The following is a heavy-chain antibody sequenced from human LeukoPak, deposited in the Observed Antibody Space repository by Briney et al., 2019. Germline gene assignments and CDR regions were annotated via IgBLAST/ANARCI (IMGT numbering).Heavy chain of an antibody. Sequence: ASEKVSCKASGNTFTSYAITWVRQAPGQGLEWMGWISAYNGNTNYAQKLQGRVTMTTDTSTSTAYMELRSLRSDDTALYYCARFGLGKHIEVAGIPFDIWGQGTMVTVSS. CDR3: ARFGLGKHIEVAGIPFDI. CDR1: GNTFTSYA. V-gene: IGHV1-18*01. J-gene: IGHJ3*02. CDR2: ISAYNGNT. D-gene: IGHD6-19*01.